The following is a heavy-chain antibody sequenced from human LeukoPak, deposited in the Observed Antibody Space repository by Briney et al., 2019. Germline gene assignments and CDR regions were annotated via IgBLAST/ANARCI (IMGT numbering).Heavy chain of an antibody. CDR1: GGTFSSYT. D-gene: IGHD3-22*01. CDR2: IIPILGIA. V-gene: IGHV1-69*02. J-gene: IGHJ4*02. CDR3: ATSSGHYPGYFGY. Sequence: SVKVSCKASGGTFSSYTISWVRQAPGQGLEWMGRIIPILGIANYAQKFQGRVTITADKSTSTAYMELSSLRSEDTAVYYCATSSGHYPGYFGYWGQGTLVTVSS.